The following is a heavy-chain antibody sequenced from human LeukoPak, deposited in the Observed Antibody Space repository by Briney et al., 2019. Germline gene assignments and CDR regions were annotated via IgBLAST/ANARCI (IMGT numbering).Heavy chain of an antibody. CDR1: GYTLPELS. J-gene: IGHJ6*02. Sequence: GASVKVSCKVSGYTLPELSMHWVRQAPGKGLAWMGGFYPEDGEKIYAQKFQGRVTMTEDTSTDTAYMEMSSLRSEDKAVYYCATDRRGGYYDSSGYRHYYYYGMDVWGQGTTVTVSS. CDR3: ATDRRGGYYDSSGYRHYYYYGMDV. CDR2: FYPEDGEK. D-gene: IGHD3-22*01. V-gene: IGHV1-24*01.